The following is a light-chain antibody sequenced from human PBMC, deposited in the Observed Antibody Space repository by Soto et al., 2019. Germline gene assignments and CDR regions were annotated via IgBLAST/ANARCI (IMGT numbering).Light chain of an antibody. CDR2: DVX. V-gene: IGLV2-11*01. Sequence: QSALTQPRSVSGSPGQSITISCTGTSSDVGGYNYVSWYRQHPGKAPKLMIYDVXKRXSXXXXRXSGSKSGNTASLTISGLQAEDEXDYYCCSYAGSYTHYVFGTGTKVTVL. CDR1: SSDVGGYNY. J-gene: IGLJ1*01. CDR3: CSYAGSYTHYV.